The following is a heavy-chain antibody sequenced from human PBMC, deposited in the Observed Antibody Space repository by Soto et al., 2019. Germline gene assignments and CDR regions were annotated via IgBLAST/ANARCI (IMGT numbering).Heavy chain of an antibody. D-gene: IGHD2-8*01. Sequence: GASVKVSCKASGYTFTSYAMHWVRQAPGQRLEWMGWINAGNGNTKYSQKFQGRVTITRDTSASTAYMELSSLRSEDTAVYYCARDPGYCTNGVCFNWFDSWGQGTLVTVSS. V-gene: IGHV1-3*01. CDR3: ARDPGYCTNGVCFNWFDS. CDR1: GYTFTSYA. J-gene: IGHJ5*01. CDR2: INAGNGNT.